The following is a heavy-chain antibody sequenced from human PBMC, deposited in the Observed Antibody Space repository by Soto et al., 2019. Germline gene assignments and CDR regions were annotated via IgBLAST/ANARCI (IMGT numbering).Heavy chain of an antibody. CDR1: GFTFSNYA. J-gene: IGHJ3*02. V-gene: IGHV3-23*02. Sequence: EMQLLESGGDLVQPGGSLRLSCAASGFTFSNYAMTWVRQAPGKGLEYVSAISGTGVTTFQGDSMKGRFTISRDNAKNTLYLQMDSLRAEERDIYYWTKDRDDIGMVDAFEIWGQGTMVTVSS. CDR2: ISGTGVTT. D-gene: IGHD3-3*01. CDR3: TKDRDDIGMVDAFEI.